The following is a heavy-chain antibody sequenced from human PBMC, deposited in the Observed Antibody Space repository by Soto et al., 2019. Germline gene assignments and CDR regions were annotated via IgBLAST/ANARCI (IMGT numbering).Heavy chain of an antibody. CDR2: ISYDGSNK. D-gene: IGHD6-13*01. CDR3: AKDLRYSSSSIDY. V-gene: IGHV3-30*18. CDR1: GFTFSSYG. J-gene: IGHJ4*02. Sequence: PGGSLRLSCAASGFTFSSYGMHWVRQAPGKGLEWVAVISYDGSNKYYADSVKGRFTISRDNSKNTLYLQMNSLRAEDTAVYYCAKDLRYSSSSIDYWGQGTLVTVSS.